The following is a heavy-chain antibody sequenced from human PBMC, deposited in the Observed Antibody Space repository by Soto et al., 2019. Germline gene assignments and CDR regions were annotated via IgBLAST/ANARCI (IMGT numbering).Heavy chain of an antibody. J-gene: IGHJ4*02. D-gene: IGHD3-22*01. Sequence: GGSLRLSCAASGFTFSSYAMNWVRQAPGKGLEWVSAISGAGGITYYADSVKGRFTVSRDNSKNTLYLQMNSLGVGDTAVYYCAKDVYDSSGYQFDSWGQGTLVTVSS. CDR2: ISGAGGIT. CDR3: AKDVYDSSGYQFDS. V-gene: IGHV3-23*01. CDR1: GFTFSSYA.